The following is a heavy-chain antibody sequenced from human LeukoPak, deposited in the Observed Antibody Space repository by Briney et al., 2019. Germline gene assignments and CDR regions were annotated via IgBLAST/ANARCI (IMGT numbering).Heavy chain of an antibody. J-gene: IGHJ5*02. V-gene: IGHV4-34*01. Sequence: SETLSLTCAVYGGSFSGYYWTWIRQPPGKGLEWIGEINHSGSTNYNPSLKSRVTISVDTSKNQFSLKLSSVTAADTAVYYCARGKWFDPWGQGTLVTVSS. CDR1: GGSFSGYY. CDR2: INHSGST. CDR3: ARGKWFDP.